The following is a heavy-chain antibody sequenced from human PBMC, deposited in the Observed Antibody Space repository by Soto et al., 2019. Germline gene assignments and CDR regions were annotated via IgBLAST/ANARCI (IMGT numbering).Heavy chain of an antibody. CDR3: ARGEQYSGRIFDY. CDR2: SSYRSRWYN. J-gene: IGHJ4*01. CDR1: GDSVSGNSAA. D-gene: IGHD1-26*01. V-gene: IGHV6-1*01. Sequence: SPTLSLTCAISGDSVSGNSAAWNWIRQSPSRGLEWLGRSSYRSRWYNEYAVSVRGRITINPDTSKNQYSLQLNSVTPEDTAVYFCARGEQYSGRIFDYWGQGTLVTVSS.